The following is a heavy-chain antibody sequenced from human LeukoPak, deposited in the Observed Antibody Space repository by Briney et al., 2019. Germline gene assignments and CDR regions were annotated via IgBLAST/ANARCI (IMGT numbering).Heavy chain of an antibody. CDR1: GFTFSSYS. Sequence: GGSLRLSCAASGFTFSSYSMNWVRQAPGKGLEWVSYISSSSSTIYYADSVKGRFTVSRDNAKNSLYLQMNSLRADDTAVYYCARELCTNIICWFDYWGQGTLVSVSS. D-gene: IGHD2-8*01. V-gene: IGHV3-48*01. J-gene: IGHJ4*02. CDR3: ARELCTNIICWFDY. CDR2: ISSSSSTI.